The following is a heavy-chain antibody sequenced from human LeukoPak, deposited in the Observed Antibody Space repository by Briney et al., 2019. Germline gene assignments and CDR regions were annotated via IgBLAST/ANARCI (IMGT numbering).Heavy chain of an antibody. V-gene: IGHV3-23*01. D-gene: IGHD5-18*01. CDR2: IGTSAGST. Sequence: GGSLRLSCAASGFAFNSYGVNWVRQAPGKGPEWVSGIGTSAGSTSYADSVEGRFTISRDNSRSTLHLQMNSLRAEDTAIYYCAMGAYGYGWGYWGQGTLVTVSS. CDR3: AMGAYGYGWGY. CDR1: GFAFNSYG. J-gene: IGHJ4*02.